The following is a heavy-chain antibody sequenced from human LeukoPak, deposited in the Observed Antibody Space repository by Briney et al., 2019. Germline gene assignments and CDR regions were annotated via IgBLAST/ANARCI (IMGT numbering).Heavy chain of an antibody. CDR1: GGSISSYY. D-gene: IGHD6-19*01. Sequence: PSETLSLTCTVSGGSISSYYWSWIRQPPGKGLEWIGYIYYSGSTYYNPSLKSRVTISVDTSKNQFSLKLSSVTAADTAVYYCARVRGSIAVAGSWFDPWGQGTLVTVSS. J-gene: IGHJ5*02. V-gene: IGHV4-30-4*08. CDR3: ARVRGSIAVAGSWFDP. CDR2: IYYSGST.